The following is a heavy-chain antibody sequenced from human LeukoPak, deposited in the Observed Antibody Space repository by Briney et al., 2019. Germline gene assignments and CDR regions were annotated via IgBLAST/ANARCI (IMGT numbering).Heavy chain of an antibody. Sequence: PSETLSLTCTVSGGSISSGSYYWSWIRQPAGKGLEWIGRIYTSGSTNYNPSLKSRVTISVDTSKNQFSLKLSSVTAADTAVYYCARGRRYSSIDYWGQGTLVTVSS. CDR1: GGSISSGSYY. CDR2: IYTSGST. CDR3: ARGRRYSSIDY. V-gene: IGHV4-61*02. D-gene: IGHD5-18*01. J-gene: IGHJ4*02.